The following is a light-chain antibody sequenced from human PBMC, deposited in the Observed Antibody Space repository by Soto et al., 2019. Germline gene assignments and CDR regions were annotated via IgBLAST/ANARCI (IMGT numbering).Light chain of an antibody. V-gene: IGKV3-20*01. CDR1: QSVSSSY. CDR3: QQYGSSPPTWT. CDR2: GAS. Sequence: EIVLTQSPGTLSLSPGERATLSCRASQSVSSSYLAWYQQKPGQAPRLLIYGASSRATGIPDRFSGSGSGTDFTLTISRLAPEDFAVYYCQQYGSSPPTWTFGQGTKVDIK. J-gene: IGKJ1*01.